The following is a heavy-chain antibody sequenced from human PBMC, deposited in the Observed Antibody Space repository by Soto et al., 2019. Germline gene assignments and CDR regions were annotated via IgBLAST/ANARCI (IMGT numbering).Heavy chain of an antibody. V-gene: IGHV1-69*13. CDR3: ARVLALPLRFLTMDV. CDR1: GGTFSSYA. D-gene: IGHD3-3*01. CDR2: IIPIFGTA. J-gene: IGHJ6*02. Sequence: SVKVSFKASGGTFSSYAISWLQQAPGQGLEWMGGIIPIFGTANYAQKFQGRVTITADESTSTAYMELSSLRSEDTAVYYCARVLALPLRFLTMDVWGQGTTVTSP.